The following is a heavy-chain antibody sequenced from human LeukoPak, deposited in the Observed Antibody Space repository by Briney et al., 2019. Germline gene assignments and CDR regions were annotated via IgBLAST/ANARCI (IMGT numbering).Heavy chain of an antibody. J-gene: IGHJ4*02. D-gene: IGHD2-2*02. CDR2: IHYDSSTE. CDR1: GFTFSSYS. Sequence: PGGTLTHTCAASGFTFSSYSMSWVRQAPGKGLEWVAYIHYDSSTEDYADSVKGRFTISRDNAKNSLYLQMNSLRAEDTAVYYCARDPQVEYTHGIQYYFDFWGQGTLVTVSS. V-gene: IGHV3-30*02. CDR3: ARDPQVEYTHGIQYYFDF.